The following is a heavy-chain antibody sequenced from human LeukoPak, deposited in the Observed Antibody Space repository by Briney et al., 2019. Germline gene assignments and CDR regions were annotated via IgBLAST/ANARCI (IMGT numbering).Heavy chain of an antibody. CDR1: GGSFSGYY. CDR2: INHSGST. J-gene: IGHJ4*02. D-gene: IGHD3-10*01. V-gene: IGHV4-34*01. Sequence: PSETLSLTCAVYGGSFSGYYWSWIRQPPGKGLEWIGEINHSGSTNYNPSLKSRVTISVDTSKSQFSLKLSSVTAADTAVYYCARGPERAMVRGDHYFDYWGQGTLVTVSS. CDR3: ARGPERAMVRGDHYFDY.